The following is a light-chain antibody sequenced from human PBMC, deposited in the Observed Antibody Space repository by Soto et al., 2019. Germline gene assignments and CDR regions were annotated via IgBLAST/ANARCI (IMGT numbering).Light chain of an antibody. J-gene: IGKJ4*01. CDR1: QRISND. Sequence: EVLMTQSPATLSVSPGERVILSCRASQRISNDLAWYQQKAGQAPRLLIYDASTRATGIPARFSGSGSGTEFTLTISSLQSEDFAVYYCQQYNSWPLTFGGGTKVEIK. CDR3: QQYNSWPLT. CDR2: DAS. V-gene: IGKV3-15*01.